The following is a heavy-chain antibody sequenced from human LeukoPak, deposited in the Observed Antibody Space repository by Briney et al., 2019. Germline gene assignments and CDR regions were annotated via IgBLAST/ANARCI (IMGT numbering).Heavy chain of an antibody. CDR3: ARERYNSTGYVDS. CDR2: ISHTGDT. J-gene: IGHJ4*02. CDR1: GGSFSRYY. Sequence: PSETLSLTCAVHGGSFSRYYYNWIRQSPGKGLEWIGEISHTGDTNYSPSLMSRVTISIDTSKSQFSLNLSSVTAADTAVYFCARERYNSTGYVDSWGQGTLVTVSS. D-gene: IGHD3-22*01. V-gene: IGHV4-34*01.